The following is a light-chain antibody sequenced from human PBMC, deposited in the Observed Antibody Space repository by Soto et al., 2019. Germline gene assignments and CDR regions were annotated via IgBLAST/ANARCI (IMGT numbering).Light chain of an antibody. CDR3: AVWDDSLRGWV. J-gene: IGLJ3*02. Sequence: QSVLTQPPSVSAAPGQKVTISCSGSSSNIGGNSVSWYQQLPGTAPKLLIFTNDQRTSGVPGRFSGSKSGTSASLAISGLRSEDEADYYCAVWDDSLRGWVFGGGTKVTVL. CDR1: SSNIGGNS. V-gene: IGLV1-47*02. CDR2: TND.